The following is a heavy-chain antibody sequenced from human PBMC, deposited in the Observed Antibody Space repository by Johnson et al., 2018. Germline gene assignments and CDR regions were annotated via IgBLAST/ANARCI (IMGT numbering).Heavy chain of an antibody. V-gene: IGHV4-59*01. Sequence: QVQLQESGPGLVKPSETLSLTCTVSGGSISSYYWSWIRQPPGKGLEWIGYIYYSGSTNYNPSLKSRVTISVDTSKNQFSLKLGSVTAADTGVYYCARDGVYYDSSGYPGPYYYYGMEVWGQGTTVTVSS. D-gene: IGHD3-22*01. CDR2: IYYSGST. CDR1: GGSISSYY. CDR3: ARDGVYYDSSGYPGPYYYYGMEV. J-gene: IGHJ6*02.